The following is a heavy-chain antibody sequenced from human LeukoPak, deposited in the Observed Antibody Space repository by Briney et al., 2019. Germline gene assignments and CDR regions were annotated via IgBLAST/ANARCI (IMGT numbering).Heavy chain of an antibody. CDR1: GGTFSSYA. D-gene: IGHD3-10*01. Sequence: ASVKVSCKASGGTFSSYAISWVRQATGQGLEWMGWMNPYSGNTDYAQKFQGRVTMTRDTSINTAYMELSSLKSEDTAVYYCARGSSQYGSGTYTVDYWGQGTLVTVSS. CDR2: MNPYSGNT. V-gene: IGHV1-8*02. CDR3: ARGSSQYGSGTYTVDY. J-gene: IGHJ4*02.